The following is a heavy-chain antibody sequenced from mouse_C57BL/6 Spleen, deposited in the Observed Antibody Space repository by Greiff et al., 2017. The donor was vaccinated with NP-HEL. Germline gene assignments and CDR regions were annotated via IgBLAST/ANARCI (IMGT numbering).Heavy chain of an antibody. V-gene: IGHV3-6*01. CDR3: ARGGLLDY. D-gene: IGHD2-3*01. CDR1: GYSITSGYY. J-gene: IGHJ2*01. CDR2: ISYDGSN. Sequence: EVQLVESGPGLVKPSQSLSLTCSVTGYSITSGYYWNWIRQFPGNKLEWMGYISYDGSNNYNPSLKNRISINRDTSKNQFFLKLNSVTTEDTATYYCARGGLLDYWGQGTTLTVSS.